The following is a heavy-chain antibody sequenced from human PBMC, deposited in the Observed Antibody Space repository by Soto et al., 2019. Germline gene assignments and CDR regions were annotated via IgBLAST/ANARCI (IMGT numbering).Heavy chain of an antibody. J-gene: IGHJ4*02. CDR1: GGSISSSSYY. V-gene: IGHV4-39*01. D-gene: IGHD2-2*01. CDR3: ARRGLGPDNCSSTSCYRVDIDY. CDR2: IYYSGST. Sequence: SETLSLTCTVSGGSISSSSYYWGWIRQPPGKGLEWIGSIYYSGSTYYNPSLKSRVTISVDASKNQFSLKLSSVTAADTAVYYCARRGLGPDNCSSTSCYRVDIDYWGQGTLVTVS.